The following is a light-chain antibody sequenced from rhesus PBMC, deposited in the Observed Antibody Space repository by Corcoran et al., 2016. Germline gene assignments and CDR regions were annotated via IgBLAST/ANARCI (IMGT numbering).Light chain of an antibody. Sequence: EIVMTQSPATLSLSPGERATLSCRASQSVSSSLAWYQQKPGKAPRLLISGASSRATGIPDRFSGSGSGTECTLTISSLEPEDFAVYYCQQYSNWPLTFGGGTKGEIK. J-gene: IGKJ4*01. CDR1: QSVSSS. CDR3: QQYSNWPLT. CDR2: GAS. V-gene: IGKV3-42*03.